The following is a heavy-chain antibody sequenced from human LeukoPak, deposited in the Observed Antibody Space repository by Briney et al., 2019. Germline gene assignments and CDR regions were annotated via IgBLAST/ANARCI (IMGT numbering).Heavy chain of an antibody. CDR3: ASSVDMLGRITS. V-gene: IGHV4-39*07. Sequence: PSETLSLTCTVSGGSISSSSYYWGWIRQPPGKGLEWIGSIYYSGSTYYNPSLKSRVTISVDTSKNQFSLKLSSVTAADTAVYYCASSVDMLGRITSWGQGTLVTVSS. CDR1: GGSISSSSYY. D-gene: IGHD5-12*01. J-gene: IGHJ4*02. CDR2: IYYSGST.